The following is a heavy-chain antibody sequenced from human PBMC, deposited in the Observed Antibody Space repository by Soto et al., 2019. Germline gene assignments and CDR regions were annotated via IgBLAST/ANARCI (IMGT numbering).Heavy chain of an antibody. J-gene: IGHJ6*02. CDR1: GLSFSSSW. V-gene: IGHV3-7*01. Sequence: PGGSLRLSCEVSGLSFSSSWMSWVRQAPGKGLEWVADIDPVGSQVLYVDSVKGRFTISRDNSGNTAFLEMNRLRVEDTAVYYCAKTRNSVINYNYYDNMEVWGQGTTVTVSS. CDR3: AKTRNSVINYNYYDNMEV. D-gene: IGHD3-10*01. CDR2: IDPVGSQV.